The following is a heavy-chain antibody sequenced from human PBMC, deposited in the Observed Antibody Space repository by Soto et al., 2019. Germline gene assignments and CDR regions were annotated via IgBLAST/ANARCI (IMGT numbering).Heavy chain of an antibody. D-gene: IGHD5-12*01. Sequence: ASVKVSCKASGYTFTDYYMHWVRQAPGQGLEWMGWINPNSGGTNYAQKFQGWVTMTRDTSISTAYMELNSLRDEDTAVYYCARDSGDGYNRFDYWGQGTLVTVSS. J-gene: IGHJ4*02. CDR2: INPNSGGT. V-gene: IGHV1-2*04. CDR3: ARDSGDGYNRFDY. CDR1: GYTFTDYY.